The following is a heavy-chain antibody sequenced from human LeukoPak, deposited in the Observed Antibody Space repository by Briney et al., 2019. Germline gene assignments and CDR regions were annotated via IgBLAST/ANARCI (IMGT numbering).Heavy chain of an antibody. Sequence: SQTLSLTCAVSGGSISSGGYSWSWIRQPPGKGLEWIGYIYHSGSTYYNPSLKSRVTISVDRSKNQFSLKLSSVTAADTAVYYCARVSSLTATSLQWFDPWGQGTLVTVSS. V-gene: IGHV4-30-2*01. CDR2: IYHSGST. CDR1: GGSISSGGYS. D-gene: IGHD5-18*01. CDR3: ARVSSLTATSLQWFDP. J-gene: IGHJ5*02.